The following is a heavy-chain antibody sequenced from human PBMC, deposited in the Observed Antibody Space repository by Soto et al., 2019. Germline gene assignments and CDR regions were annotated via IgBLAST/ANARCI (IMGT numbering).Heavy chain of an antibody. V-gene: IGHV4-30-4*01. J-gene: IGHJ4*02. D-gene: IGHD3-9*01. CDR2: IYYSGST. CDR3: ARGWSTIRPLDY. CDR1: GGSISSGDYY. Sequence: SETLSLTCTVSGGSISSGDYYWSWIRQPPGKGLEWIGYIYYSGSTYYNPSLKSRVTISVDTSKNQFSLKLSSVTAADTAVYYCARGWSTIRPLDYWGQGTLVTVSS.